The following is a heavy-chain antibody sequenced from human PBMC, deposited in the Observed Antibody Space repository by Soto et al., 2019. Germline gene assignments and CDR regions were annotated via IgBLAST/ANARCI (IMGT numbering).Heavy chain of an antibody. CDR3: ARQRRDFDY. J-gene: IGHJ4*02. CDR1: GGSISYYY. CDR2: IYSSGST. Sequence: QVQLQESGPGLVKPSETLSLTCTVSGGSISYYYWSWIRQPPGKGLQWIGYIYSSGSTNYNPSLKSRVTISVGTSENQFSLNLSSVTAADTAVYYCARQRRDFDYWGQGSLVTVSS. V-gene: IGHV4-59*08.